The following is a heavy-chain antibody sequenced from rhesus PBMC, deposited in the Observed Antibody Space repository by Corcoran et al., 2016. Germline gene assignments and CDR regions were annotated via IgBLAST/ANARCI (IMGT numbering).Heavy chain of an antibody. CDR3: ARSPLRSFDY. J-gene: IGHJ4*01. V-gene: IGHV4-173*01. Sequence: HLQLQESGPGLVKPSETLSLTCAVSGGPISGYWWSWIRQPPGRGLEWIGRNDSSGSTDYHPSLKSRVTISRDTSKNQFSLKLSSVTAADTAVYYCARSPLRSFDYWGQGVLVTVSS. CDR1: GGPISGYW. CDR2: NDSSGST. D-gene: IGHD2-15*01.